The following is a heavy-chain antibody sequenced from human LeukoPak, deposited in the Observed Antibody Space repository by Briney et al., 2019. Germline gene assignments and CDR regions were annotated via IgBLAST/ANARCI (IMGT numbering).Heavy chain of an antibody. J-gene: IGHJ6*04. V-gene: IGHV3-48*03. CDR3: AELGITMIGGV. D-gene: IGHD3-10*02. Sequence: GGSLRLSCAASGFTLSSYEMNWVRQAPGKGLEWVSYISSSSSTIYYADSVKGRFTISRDNAKNSLYLQMNSLRAEDTAVYYCAELGITMIGGVWGKGTTVTISS. CDR2: ISSSSSTI. CDR1: GFTLSSYE.